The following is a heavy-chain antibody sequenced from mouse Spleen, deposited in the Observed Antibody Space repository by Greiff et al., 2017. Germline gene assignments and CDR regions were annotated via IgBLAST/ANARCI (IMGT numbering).Heavy chain of an antibody. J-gene: IGHJ3*01. V-gene: IGHV5-6*01. D-gene: IGHD1-1*01. CDR3: ARHTGSSFFAY. Sequence: EVKLMESGGDLVKPGGFLKLSCAASGFTFSSYGMSWVRQTPDKRLEWVATISSGGSYTYYPDSVKGRFTISRDNAKNTLYLQMSSLKSEDTAMYYCARHTGSSFFAYWGQGTLVTVSA. CDR1: GFTFSSYG. CDR2: ISSGGSYT.